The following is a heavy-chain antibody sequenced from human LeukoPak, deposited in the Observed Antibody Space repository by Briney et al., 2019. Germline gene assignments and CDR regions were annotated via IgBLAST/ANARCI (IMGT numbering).Heavy chain of an antibody. CDR2: INHSGSN. CDR1: GGSFSGYY. Sequence: PETLSLTCAVYGGSFSGYYWSWVRQPPGKGLEGIGEINHSGSNNYNPSLTRRGTISVETSKNQFSLKLSSVTAADTAVYYCARADIVVVPAAPAVYGMDVWGQGTTVTVSS. CDR3: ARADIVVVPAAPAVYGMDV. D-gene: IGHD2-2*01. V-gene: IGHV4-34*01. J-gene: IGHJ6*02.